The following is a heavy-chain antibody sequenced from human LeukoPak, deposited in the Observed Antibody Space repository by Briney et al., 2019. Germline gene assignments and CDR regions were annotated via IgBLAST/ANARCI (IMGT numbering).Heavy chain of an antibody. V-gene: IGHV3-21*01. J-gene: IGHJ4*02. D-gene: IGHD4-17*01. CDR1: GFAFSAYS. CDR3: ARSVTMTGIDY. CDR2: ISRDSKYI. Sequence: RGSLRLSCTASGFAFSAYSMNSVRHAPGKRLQWVSSISRDSKYIYYADSLKGRFTISRDNAKNSLYMQMNSLRAEDTAVYYCARSVTMTGIDYWGQGILVAVSS.